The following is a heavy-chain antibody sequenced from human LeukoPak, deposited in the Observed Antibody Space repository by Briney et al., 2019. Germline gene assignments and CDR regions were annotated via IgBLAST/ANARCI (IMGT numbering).Heavy chain of an antibody. J-gene: IGHJ6*03. V-gene: IGHV3-30*02. D-gene: IGHD1-26*01. CDR1: GFTFSSYG. CDR2: IRSDGSNK. CDR3: ARERYSGSSYYYYYYMDV. Sequence: PGGSLRLSCAASGFTFSSYGMHWVRQAPGKGLGWVAFIRSDGSNKYYADSVKGPFPILTDNSKNTLYLQMNSLRAEDTAVYYCARERYSGSSYYYYYYMDVWGKGTTVTVSS.